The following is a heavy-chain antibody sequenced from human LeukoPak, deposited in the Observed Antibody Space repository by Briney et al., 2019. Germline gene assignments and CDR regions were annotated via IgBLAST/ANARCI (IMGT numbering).Heavy chain of an antibody. CDR1: GFTFSIYW. D-gene: IGHD6-13*01. CDR3: ASPRTRGSAAAAPLRV. CDR2: VKQDGSDK. Sequence: GGSLRLSCAASGFTFSIYWMTWVRQAPGKGLEWVANVKQDGSDKYYVDSVKGRFTISRDNGKNSLYLQMNSLRAEDTAVYYCASPRTRGSAAAAPLRVWGQGTLVTVPS. J-gene: IGHJ4*02. V-gene: IGHV3-7*02.